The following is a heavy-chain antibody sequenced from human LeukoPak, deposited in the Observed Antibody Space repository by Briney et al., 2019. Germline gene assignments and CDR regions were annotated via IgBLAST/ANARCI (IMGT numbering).Heavy chain of an antibody. CDR2: IHSIGGST. Sequence: PGGSLRLSCAASGFTFSSHAMSWVRQAPGKGLEWVSAIHSIGGSTYYADSVKGRFTVSRDNSKNTLYLQMNSLRAEDTAVYYCAKDWCSDSSGCFFDYWGQGTQVTVSS. V-gene: IGHV3-23*01. CDR3: AKDWCSDSSGCFFDY. D-gene: IGHD3-22*01. CDR1: GFTFSSHA. J-gene: IGHJ4*02.